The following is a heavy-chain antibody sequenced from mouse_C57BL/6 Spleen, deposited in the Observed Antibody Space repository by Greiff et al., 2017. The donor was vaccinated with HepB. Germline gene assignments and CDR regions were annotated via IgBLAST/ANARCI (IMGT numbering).Heavy chain of an antibody. V-gene: IGHV1-72*01. J-gene: IGHJ4*01. CDR2: IEPNSGGT. CDR1: GYTFTSYW. Sequence: VQLQQPGAELVKPGASVKLSCKASGYTFTSYWMHWVKQRTGRGLEWIGRIEPNSGGTKYNEKFKSKATLTVYKPSRTSYMQLRSLTSEDSAVYYCARWGYYGSYYYAMDYWGQGPSVTVSS. CDR3: ARWGYYGSYYYAMDY. D-gene: IGHD1-1*01.